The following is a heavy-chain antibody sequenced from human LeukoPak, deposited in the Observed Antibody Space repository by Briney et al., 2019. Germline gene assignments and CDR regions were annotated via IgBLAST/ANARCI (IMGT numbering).Heavy chain of an antibody. CDR3: ARDLWFGEYYYHGMDV. Sequence: SETLSLTCTVSGGSISSGGYYWSWIRQHPGKGLEWIGYIYYSGSTYYNPSLKSRVTISVDTSKNQFSLKLSSVTAADTAVYYCARDLWFGEYYYHGMDVWGQGATVTVSS. CDR2: IYYSGST. CDR1: GGSISSGGYY. J-gene: IGHJ6*02. V-gene: IGHV4-31*03. D-gene: IGHD3-10*01.